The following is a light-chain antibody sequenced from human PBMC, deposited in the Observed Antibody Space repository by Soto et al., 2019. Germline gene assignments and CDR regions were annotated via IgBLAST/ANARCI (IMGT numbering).Light chain of an antibody. V-gene: IGLV2-14*01. Sequence: QSALTQPASVSGSPGQSITISCTGTSSDVGANIFVSWHQQHPGKAPKLMIYAVSSRPSGVSYRFSGSKSGNTASLTVSGLQAEDEADYHCSSYGGNDWVFGGGTKVTVL. CDR1: SSDVGANIF. J-gene: IGLJ3*02. CDR3: SSYGGNDWV. CDR2: AVS.